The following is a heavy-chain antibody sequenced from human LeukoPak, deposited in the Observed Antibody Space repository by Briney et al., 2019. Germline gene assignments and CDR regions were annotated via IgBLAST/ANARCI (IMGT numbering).Heavy chain of an antibody. V-gene: IGHV3-48*04. D-gene: IGHD3-9*01. Sequence: GGSLRLSCAASGFTFSSYGMSWVRQAPGKGLEWVSYISSSGSTIYYADSVKGRFTISRDNAKNSLYLQMNSLRAEDTAVYYCARSTSLAYYDILRTSPHLGYWGQGTLVTVSS. CDR3: ARSTSLAYYDILRTSPHLGY. CDR1: GFTFSSYG. CDR2: ISSSGSTI. J-gene: IGHJ4*02.